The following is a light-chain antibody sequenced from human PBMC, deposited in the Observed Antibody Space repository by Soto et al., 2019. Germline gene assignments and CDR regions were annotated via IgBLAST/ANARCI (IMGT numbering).Light chain of an antibody. CDR1: SSDVGGYNY. CDR2: DVS. CDR3: SSYTSSSTLLYV. J-gene: IGLJ1*01. Sequence: QSALTQPASVSGSPGQSITISCTGTSSDVGGYNYVSWYQQHPGKAPKLMIYDVSNRPSGVSNRFSGSKSGNTACRTISGLQAEDEADYYCSSYTSSSTLLYVFGTGTKLTVL. V-gene: IGLV2-14*01.